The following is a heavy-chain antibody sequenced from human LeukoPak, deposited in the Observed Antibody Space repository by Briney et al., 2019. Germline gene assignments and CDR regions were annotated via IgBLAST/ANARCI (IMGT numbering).Heavy chain of an antibody. V-gene: IGHV1-69*06. CDR3: ARDTGSGPY. J-gene: IGHJ1*01. Sequence: SSVNVSFKAAGCTFSSYAITLVRQAPGQGLEWMGVISPIFDTANYSQKFQGRGTIAVYKSTITAYMELNSLRPEGTAVDYCARDTGSGPYWGQGTLVTVSS. CDR2: ISPIFDTA. D-gene: IGHD3-10*01. CDR1: GCTFSSYA.